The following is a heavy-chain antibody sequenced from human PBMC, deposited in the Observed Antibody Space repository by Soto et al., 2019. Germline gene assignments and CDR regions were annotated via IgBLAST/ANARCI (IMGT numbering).Heavy chain of an antibody. CDR1: GFTFSTYP. CDR2: ISGSGDTT. Sequence: EAQLSESGGGLVQPGGSLRLSCAASGFTFSTYPMSWVRQAPGKGLEWVSGISGSGDTTYYADSVRGRFSISRDNSKNTLYLQMSSLRGEDTAVYYCAKGTQFFYYYAMDVWGQGTTVTVSS. J-gene: IGHJ6*02. CDR3: AKGTQFFYYYAMDV. V-gene: IGHV3-23*01.